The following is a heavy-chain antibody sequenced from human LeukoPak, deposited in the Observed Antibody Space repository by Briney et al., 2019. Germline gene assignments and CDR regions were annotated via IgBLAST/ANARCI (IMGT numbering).Heavy chain of an antibody. CDR1: GGTFSSYA. D-gene: IGHD6-6*01. Sequence: SVKVSCKASGGTFSSYAISWVRQAPGQGLEWMGGIIPIFGTANYAQKFQGRVTITADKSTSTAYMELSSLRSEDTAVYYCTTIEYSSSIVYWGQGTLVTVSS. CDR2: IIPIFGTA. CDR3: TTIEYSSSIVY. V-gene: IGHV1-69*06. J-gene: IGHJ4*02.